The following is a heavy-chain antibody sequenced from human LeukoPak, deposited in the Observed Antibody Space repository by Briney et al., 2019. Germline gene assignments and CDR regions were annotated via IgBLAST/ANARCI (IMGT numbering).Heavy chain of an antibody. D-gene: IGHD2-15*01. Sequence: PAQTLSLTCTVAGASISRYYWSWIRQPAGKGLEWIGRIYTMGSTNYNPSLKSRVTMSVDTSKTQFSLKLSSVTAADTAVYYCASCSGGSCPLGFDYWGQGTLVTVSS. CDR3: ASCSGGSCPLGFDY. CDR2: IYTMGST. V-gene: IGHV4-4*07. J-gene: IGHJ4*02. CDR1: GASISRYY.